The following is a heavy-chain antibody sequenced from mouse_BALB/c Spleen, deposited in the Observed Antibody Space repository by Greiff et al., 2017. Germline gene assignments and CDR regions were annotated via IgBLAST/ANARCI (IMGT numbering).Heavy chain of an antibody. CDR1: GFSLTSYG. CDR3: AREGSSYSYAMDY. V-gene: IGHV2-9*02. D-gene: IGHD1-1*01. CDR2: IWAGGST. Sequence: QVQLKESGPGLVAPSQSLSITCTVSGFSLTSYGVHWVRQPPGKGLEWLGVIWAGGSTNYNSALMSRLSISKDNSKSQVFLKMNSLQTDDTAMYYCAREGSSYSYAMDYWGQGTSVTVSS. J-gene: IGHJ4*01.